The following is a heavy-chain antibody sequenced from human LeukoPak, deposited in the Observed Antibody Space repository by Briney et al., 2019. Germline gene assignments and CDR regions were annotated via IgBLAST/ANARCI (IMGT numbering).Heavy chain of an antibody. Sequence: GGSLRLSCAASGFTFSRYSMNWVRQAPGKGLEWVSSISSSSSYIYYADSVKGRFTISRDNAKNSLYLQMNSLRAEDTAVYYCAREKGYDSSGYPNNYFDYWGQGTLVTVSS. D-gene: IGHD3-22*01. CDR1: GFTFSRYS. J-gene: IGHJ4*02. CDR3: AREKGYDSSGYPNNYFDY. V-gene: IGHV3-21*01. CDR2: ISSSSSYI.